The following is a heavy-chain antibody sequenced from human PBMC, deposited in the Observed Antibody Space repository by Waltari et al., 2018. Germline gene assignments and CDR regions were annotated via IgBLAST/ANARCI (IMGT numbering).Heavy chain of an antibody. CDR1: GFTFRRYW. Sequence: EVQLVESGGGLVQPGGSLRLSCAASGFTFRRYWMSWVLHAPGKGLEWVANIKQDGSEKFYVDSVKGRFTISRDNAKNSLFLQMNSLRAEDTAVYYCARDCSSTSCYSIGTSYYYYYGMDVWGQGTTVTVSS. V-gene: IGHV3-7*01. CDR3: ARDCSSTSCYSIGTSYYYYYGMDV. D-gene: IGHD2-2*01. CDR2: IKQDGSEK. J-gene: IGHJ6*02.